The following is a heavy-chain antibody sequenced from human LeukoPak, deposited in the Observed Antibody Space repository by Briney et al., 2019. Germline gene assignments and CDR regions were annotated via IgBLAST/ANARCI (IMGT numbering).Heavy chain of an antibody. CDR2: IYSSGST. CDR1: GGSISSYY. Sequence: SETLSLTCTVSGGSISSYYWNWIRQPAGKVLEWIGRIYSSGSTNYNPSLKSRVTISVDTSKNQFSLKLSSVTAADTAVYYCARDLLGRIVVVPAATANWFDPWGQGTLVTVSS. V-gene: IGHV4-4*07. CDR3: ARDLLGRIVVVPAATANWFDP. D-gene: IGHD2-2*01. J-gene: IGHJ5*02.